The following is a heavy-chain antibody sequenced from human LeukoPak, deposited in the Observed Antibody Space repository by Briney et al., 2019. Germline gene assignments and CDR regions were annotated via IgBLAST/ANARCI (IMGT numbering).Heavy chain of an antibody. V-gene: IGHV4-4*07. CDR3: AREGYSYGLSY. D-gene: IGHD5-18*01. CDR1: GGSISSYY. J-gene: IGHJ4*02. Sequence: SETLSLTCTVSGGSISSYYWSWIRQPAGKGLEWIGRIYTSGGTNYNPSLKSRVTISVDTSKNQFSLKLSSVTAADTAVYYCAREGYSYGLSYWGQGTLVTVSS. CDR2: IYTSGGT.